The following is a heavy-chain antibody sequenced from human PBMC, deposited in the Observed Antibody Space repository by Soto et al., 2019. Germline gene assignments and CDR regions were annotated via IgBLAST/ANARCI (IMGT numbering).Heavy chain of an antibody. V-gene: IGHV3-30*18. CDR2: ISYDGSNK. J-gene: IGHJ4*02. CDR3: AKDQKYYYDSSGYYPPGY. D-gene: IGHD3-22*01. CDR1: GFTFSSYG. Sequence: PGGSLRLSCAASGFTFSSYGMHWVRQAPGKGLERVAVISYDGSNKYYADSVKGRFTISRDNSKNTLYLQMNSLRAEDTAVYYCAKDQKYYYDSSGYYPPGYWGQGTLVTVSS.